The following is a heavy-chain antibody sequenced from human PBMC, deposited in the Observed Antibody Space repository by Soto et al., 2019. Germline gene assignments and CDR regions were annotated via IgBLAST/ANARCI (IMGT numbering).Heavy chain of an antibody. J-gene: IGHJ4*02. V-gene: IGHV1-69*12. CDR2: IIPIFGTA. CDR1: GGTFSSYA. CDR3: GIAVAGTRTARLDY. Sequence: QVQLVQSGAEVKKPGSSVKVSCKASGGTFSSYAISWVRQAPGQGLEWMGGIIPIFGTANYAQKFQGRVTITADESTGTAYMELSGLRSEDTAVYYCGIAVAGTRTARLDYWGQGTLVTVSS. D-gene: IGHD6-19*01.